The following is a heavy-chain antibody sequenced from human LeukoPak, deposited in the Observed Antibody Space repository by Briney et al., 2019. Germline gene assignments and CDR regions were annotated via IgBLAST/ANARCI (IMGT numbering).Heavy chain of an antibody. D-gene: IGHD2-15*01. J-gene: IGHJ5*02. CDR2: ISYNGNST. V-gene: IGHV3-64*01. CDR1: GFTFNTYA. Sequence: PGGSLRLSCAASGFTFNTYAMHWVRQAPGQGLEFVSGISYNGNSTYYANSVKGRFTISRDNSKNALNLQMDSLRAEDMAVYYCARSRYCSPITCYTSPTWFDPWGQGTLVTVSS. CDR3: ARSRYCSPITCYTSPTWFDP.